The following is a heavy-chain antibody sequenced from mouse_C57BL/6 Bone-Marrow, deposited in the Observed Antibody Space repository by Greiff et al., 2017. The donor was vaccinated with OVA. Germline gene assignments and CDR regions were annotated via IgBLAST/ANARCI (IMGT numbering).Heavy chain of an antibody. J-gene: IGHJ3*01. CDR3: ERHMYYGSGAWFAY. V-gene: IGHV5-2*01. CDR2: INSDGGST. Sequence: EVKLVESGGGLVQPGESLKLSCESTEYEFPSHDMSWVRKTPEKRLELVAAINSDGGSTYYPDTMERRFIISRDNTKKTLYLQMSSLMSEDTALYYCERHMYYGSGAWFAYWGQGTLVSVSA. D-gene: IGHD1-1*01. CDR1: EYEFPSHD.